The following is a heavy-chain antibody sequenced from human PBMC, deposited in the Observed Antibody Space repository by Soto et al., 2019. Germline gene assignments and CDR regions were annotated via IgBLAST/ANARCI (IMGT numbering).Heavy chain of an antibody. CDR1: GFTFSSYW. V-gene: IGHV3-74*01. D-gene: IGHD6-19*01. J-gene: IGHJ4*02. CDR3: AVAVAGPTAIGY. Sequence: EVQLVESGGSLVQPGGSLRLSCAASGFTFSSYWMHWVGQAPGKRLVWVSRINSDGSSTSYADSVKGRFTISRDNAKNTLYLQMNSLTAEDTAVYYCAVAVAGPTAIGYWGQGTLVTVSS. CDR2: INSDGSST.